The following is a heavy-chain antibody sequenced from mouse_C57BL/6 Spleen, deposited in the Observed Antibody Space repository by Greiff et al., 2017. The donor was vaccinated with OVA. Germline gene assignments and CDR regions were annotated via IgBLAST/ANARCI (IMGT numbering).Heavy chain of an antibody. CDR3: ARGLPYNNSGYVDY. J-gene: IGHJ2*01. CDR2: ISDGGSYT. V-gene: IGHV5-4*03. Sequence: EVKLMESGGGLVKPGGSLKLSCAASGFTFSSYAMSWVRQTPEKRLEWVATISDGGSYTYYPDNVKGRFTISRDNAKNHLYLQMSHLKSEDTAMDDCARGLPYNNSGYVDYWGQGTTLTVSS. CDR1: GFTFSSYA. D-gene: IGHD1-3*01.